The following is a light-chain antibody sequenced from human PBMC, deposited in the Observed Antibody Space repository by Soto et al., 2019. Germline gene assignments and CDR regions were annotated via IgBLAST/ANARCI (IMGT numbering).Light chain of an antibody. CDR1: SSDVGAYDY. CDR3: ATWDDSLNAAV. J-gene: IGLJ7*01. CDR2: EVN. V-gene: IGLV2-8*01. Sequence: QSVLTQPPSASGSPGQSVTISCTGTSSDVGAYDYVCWYQQHPGKAPKLMIYEVNKRPSGVPDRFSGSKSGNTASLTVSGLQSEDEADYYCATWDDSLNAAVFGGGTQLTVL.